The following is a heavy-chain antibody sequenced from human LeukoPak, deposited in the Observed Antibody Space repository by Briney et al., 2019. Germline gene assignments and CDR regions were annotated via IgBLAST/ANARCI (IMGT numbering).Heavy chain of an antibody. Sequence: QPGGSLRLSCAASGFTFSSHWMHWVRQAPGKGLVWVSRINSDGSSTSYADSVKGRFTISRDNAKNTLYLQMNSLRAEDTAVYYCARGDTAPTHYYYGMDVWGQGTTVTVSS. J-gene: IGHJ6*02. V-gene: IGHV3-74*01. D-gene: IGHD5-18*01. CDR2: INSDGSST. CDR1: GFTFSSHW. CDR3: ARGDTAPTHYYYGMDV.